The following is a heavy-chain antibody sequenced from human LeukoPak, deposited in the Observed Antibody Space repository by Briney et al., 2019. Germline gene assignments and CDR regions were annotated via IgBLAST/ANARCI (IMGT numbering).Heavy chain of an antibody. CDR2: IYPGDSDA. D-gene: IGHD1-14*01. Sequence: LGESLKISCKGSGYSFTSYWIGWVRQMPGKGLEWMGIIYPGDSDARYSPSFQGQVTISADKSISTAYLQWSSLKASDTAMYYCARQDEPTLLLFDYWGQGTLVTVSS. CDR3: ARQDEPTLLLFDY. V-gene: IGHV5-51*01. CDR1: GYSFTSYW. J-gene: IGHJ4*02.